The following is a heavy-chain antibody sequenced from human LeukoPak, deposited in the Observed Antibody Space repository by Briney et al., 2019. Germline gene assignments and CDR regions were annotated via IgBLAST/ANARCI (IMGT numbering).Heavy chain of an antibody. CDR2: MSYDGSNK. V-gene: IGHV3-30*18. CDR3: AKESLGIAVSPYFDY. D-gene: IGHD6-19*01. CDR1: GFTFSSYG. Sequence: PGGSLRLSCAASGFTFSSYGMHWVRQAPGKGLEWVAVMSYDGSNKYYADSVKGRFIISRDNSKNTLYLQMNSLRAEDTAVYYCAKESLGIAVSPYFDYWGQGTLVTVSS. J-gene: IGHJ4*02.